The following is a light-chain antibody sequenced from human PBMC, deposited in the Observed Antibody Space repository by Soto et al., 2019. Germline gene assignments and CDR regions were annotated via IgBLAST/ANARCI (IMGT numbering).Light chain of an antibody. V-gene: IGLV1-51*01. J-gene: IGLJ1*01. CDR2: DND. CDR3: GTWDSRLSAYV. CDR1: GSNIGNNY. Sequence: QSALTHSPSVSAAPGQKVTISCSGSGSNIGNNYVSWYQQLPGTAPKLLIYDNDKRPSGIPDRFSGSTSGTSATLGITGLQTGDEADYYCGTWDSRLSAYVFGTGTKVTVL.